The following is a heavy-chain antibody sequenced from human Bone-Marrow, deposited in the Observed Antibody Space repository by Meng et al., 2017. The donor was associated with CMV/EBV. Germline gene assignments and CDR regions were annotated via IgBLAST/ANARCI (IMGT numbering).Heavy chain of an antibody. CDR3: ATNYDILTGYYRGYYFDY. Sequence: SVKVSCKASGGTFSSYAISWVRQAPGQGLEWMGGIIPIFGTANYAQKFQGRVTITTDESTSTAYMELSSLRSEDTAVYYCATNYDILTGYYRGYYFDYWGQGTLVTVSS. D-gene: IGHD3-9*01. CDR2: IIPIFGTA. J-gene: IGHJ4*02. CDR1: GGTFSSYA. V-gene: IGHV1-69*05.